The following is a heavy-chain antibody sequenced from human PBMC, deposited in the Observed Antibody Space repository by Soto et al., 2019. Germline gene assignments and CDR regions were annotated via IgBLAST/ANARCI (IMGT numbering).Heavy chain of an antibody. CDR1: GYTFTSYA. CDR3: AISPGIAVADY. D-gene: IGHD6-19*01. J-gene: IGHJ4*02. CDR2: INAGNGNT. V-gene: IGHV1-3*05. Sequence: QVQLVQSGAEEKKPGASVKVSCKASGYTFTSYAMHWVRQAPGQRLEWMGWINAGNGNTKYSQKFQGRVTITRDTSASTAYMELRSLRSEDTAVYYCAISPGIAVADYWGQGTLVTVSS.